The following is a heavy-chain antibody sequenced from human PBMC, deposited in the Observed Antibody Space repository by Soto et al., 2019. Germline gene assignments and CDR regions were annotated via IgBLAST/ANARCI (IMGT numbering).Heavy chain of an antibody. V-gene: IGHV4-31*03. CDR2: IYYSGST. Sequence: QVQLQESGPGLVKPSQTLSLTCTVSGGSISSGSYYWSWIRQLPGKGLEWIGYIYYSGSTYYNPSLKGRVTISVHTSKNQFSLKLNSVTAADTAVYYCATRTDYYYGSGSLGGMDVWGQGTTVTVSS. CDR3: ATRTDYYYGSGSLGGMDV. CDR1: GGSISSGSYY. J-gene: IGHJ6*02. D-gene: IGHD3-10*01.